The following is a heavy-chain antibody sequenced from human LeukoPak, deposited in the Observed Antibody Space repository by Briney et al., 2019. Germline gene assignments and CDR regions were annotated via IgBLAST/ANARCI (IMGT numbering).Heavy chain of an antibody. CDR3: ARTYGDYLSNIQH. CDR2: ISSGGNTI. J-gene: IGHJ1*01. D-gene: IGHD4-17*01. V-gene: IGHV3-48*03. Sequence: GGSLRLSCAASEFTFTSYELNWVRQAPGKGLEWVSYISSGGNTISYADSVKGRFTISRDNAKNSLYLQVISLRAEDTAVYYCARTYGDYLSNIQHWGQGTLVTVSS. CDR1: EFTFTSYE.